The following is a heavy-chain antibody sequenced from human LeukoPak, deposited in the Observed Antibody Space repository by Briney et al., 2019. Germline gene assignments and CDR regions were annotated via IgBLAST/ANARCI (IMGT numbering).Heavy chain of an antibody. CDR3: ARASYSYDISGWVPFDY. CDR1: GGSISSYY. CDR2: IYTSGST. D-gene: IGHD3-22*01. J-gene: IGHJ4*02. Sequence: SETLSLTCTVSGGSISSYYWSWIRQPAGKGLEWIGRIYTSGSTTYNPSLKSRVTISGDTSENQFSLRLSSVTAADTAVYYCARASYSYDISGWVPFDYWGQGTLVTVSS. V-gene: IGHV4-4*07.